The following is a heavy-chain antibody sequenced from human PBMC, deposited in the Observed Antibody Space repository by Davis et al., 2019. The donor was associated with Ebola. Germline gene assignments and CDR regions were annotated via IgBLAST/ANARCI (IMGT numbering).Heavy chain of an antibody. CDR3: AREGPGY. V-gene: IGHV4-34*01. D-gene: IGHD3-10*01. Sequence: SETLSLTCTVSGASINSGGYYWSWIRQPPGKGLEWIGEINHSGSTNYNPSLKSRVTISIDTSKNQFSLKLTSVTAADTAVYYCAREGPGYWGQGTLVTVSS. CDR2: INHSGST. J-gene: IGHJ4*02. CDR1: GASINSGGYY.